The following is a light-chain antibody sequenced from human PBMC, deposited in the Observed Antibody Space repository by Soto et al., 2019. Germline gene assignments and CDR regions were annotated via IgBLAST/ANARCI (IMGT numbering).Light chain of an antibody. V-gene: IGKV3-15*01. Sequence: EIVMTQSPATLSVSPGERATLSCRASQSVSSNLAWYQQKPGQAPRLLIYGASTRATGIPARFSGSGAETELTLPISSWQSEDFAGYYCQQYNNWPPWTFGQGTKVEIK. CDR2: GAS. J-gene: IGKJ1*01. CDR1: QSVSSN. CDR3: QQYNNWPPWT.